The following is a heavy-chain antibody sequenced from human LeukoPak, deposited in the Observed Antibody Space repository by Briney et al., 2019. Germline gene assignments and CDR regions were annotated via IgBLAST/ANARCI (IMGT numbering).Heavy chain of an antibody. J-gene: IGHJ3*02. CDR3: ARDLYGDYVSALDI. Sequence: GGSLRLSCAASGFTLSSYAMHWVRQAPGKGLEYVSSISSNGGSTYYANSVKGRFTISRDNSKTTLYLQMGRLRAEDMAVYYCARDLYGDYVSALDIWGQGTMVTVSS. CDR1: GFTLSSYA. CDR2: ISSNGGST. V-gene: IGHV3-64*01. D-gene: IGHD4-17*01.